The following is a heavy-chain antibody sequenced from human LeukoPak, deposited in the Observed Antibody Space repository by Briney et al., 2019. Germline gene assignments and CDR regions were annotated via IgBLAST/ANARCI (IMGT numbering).Heavy chain of an antibody. J-gene: IGHJ4*02. CDR1: GFTFSGSA. CDR3: SRQLGGVTDY. CDR2: IRSKPNNYAT. D-gene: IGHD3-16*01. V-gene: IGHV3-73*01. Sequence: GGSLRLSCAASGFTFSGSAMHWVRQASGKVLEWVGRIRSKPNNYATEYAASVKGRFTISRDDSKNTAYLQMNSLKTEDTAVYYCSRQLGGVTDYWGQGTLVTVSS.